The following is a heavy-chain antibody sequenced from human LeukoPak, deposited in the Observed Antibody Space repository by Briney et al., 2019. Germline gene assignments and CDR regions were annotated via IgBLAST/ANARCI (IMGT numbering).Heavy chain of an antibody. CDR3: ARRYSSSWYALNWFDP. V-gene: IGHV4-38-2*01. D-gene: IGHD6-13*01. Sequence: ASETLSLTCAVSGYSISSGYYWGWILQPPGKGLEWIGSIYHSGSTYYNPSLKSRVTISVDTSKNQFSLKLSSVTAADTAVYYCARRYSSSWYALNWFDPWGQGTLVTVSS. J-gene: IGHJ5*02. CDR2: IYHSGST. CDR1: GYSISSGYY.